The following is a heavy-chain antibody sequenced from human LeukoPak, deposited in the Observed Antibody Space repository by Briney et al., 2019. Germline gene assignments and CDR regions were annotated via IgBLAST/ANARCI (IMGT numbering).Heavy chain of an antibody. CDR1: GFTFHDYA. Sequence: PGGSLRLSCVASGFTFHDYAMHWVRQAPGKRLEYVSVIRGGGGVQYYAASVKGRFTISRDNSKNTLYLQMNSLRAEDTAVYYCAKSSHSYGNDALDIWGQGTMVTVSS. D-gene: IGHD5-18*01. J-gene: IGHJ3*02. CDR3: AKSSHSYGNDALDI. V-gene: IGHV3-23*01. CDR2: IRGGGGVQ.